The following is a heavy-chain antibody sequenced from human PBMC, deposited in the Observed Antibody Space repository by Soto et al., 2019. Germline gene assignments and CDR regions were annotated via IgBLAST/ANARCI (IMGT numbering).Heavy chain of an antibody. CDR3: ARSGGGSGGL. V-gene: IGHV4-61*01. CDR2: IYYSGST. J-gene: IGHJ4*02. D-gene: IGHD6-19*01. Sequence: QVQLQESGPGLVKPSETLSLTCTVSGGSVSSGSYYWSWIRQPPGKGLEWIAYIYYSGSTKYNPSLKSRVTISRDTSKNQFSLKLTSVTAADTAVYYCARSGGGSGGLGGQGTLVTVSS. CDR1: GGSVSSGSYY.